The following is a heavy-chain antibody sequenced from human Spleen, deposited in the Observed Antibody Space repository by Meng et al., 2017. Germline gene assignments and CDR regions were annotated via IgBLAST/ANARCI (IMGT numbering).Heavy chain of an antibody. V-gene: IGHV4-4*02. CDR1: GGSISSNNW. D-gene: IGHD3-10*01. J-gene: IGHJ5*02. CDR3: ASQVFSGLNWFGP. Sequence: VPLQEAGPGLVKPSGTLSLTCAVSGGSISSNNWWSWVRQPPGKGLEWIGEIYHSGSTNYNPSLKSRVTMSVDKSKNQFSLKLSSVTAADTAVYYCASQVFSGLNWFGPWGQGTLVTVSS. CDR2: IYHSGST.